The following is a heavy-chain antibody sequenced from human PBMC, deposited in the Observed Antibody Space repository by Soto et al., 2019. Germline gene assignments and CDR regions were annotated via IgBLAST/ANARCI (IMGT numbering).Heavy chain of an antibody. J-gene: IGHJ6*02. Sequence: GESLKISCKGSGYSFTSYWIGWVRQMPGKGLEWMGIIYPGDSDTRYSPSFQGQVTISADKSISTAYLQWSSLKASDTAMYYCARPRREGYCSSTSCYNYYYYGMDVWGQGTTVTVSS. CDR1: GYSFTSYW. D-gene: IGHD2-2*01. CDR3: ARPRREGYCSSTSCYNYYYYGMDV. CDR2: IYPGDSDT. V-gene: IGHV5-51*01.